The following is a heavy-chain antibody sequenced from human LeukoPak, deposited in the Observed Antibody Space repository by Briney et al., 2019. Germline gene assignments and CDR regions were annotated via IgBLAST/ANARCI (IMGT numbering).Heavy chain of an antibody. V-gene: IGHV3-30*03. CDR2: ISYDGSNK. D-gene: IGHD3-22*01. Sequence: GGSLRLSCAASGFTFSSYGMHWVRQAPGKGLEWVAVISYDGSNKYYADSVKGRFTISRDNAKNSLYLQMNSLRAEDTAVYYCAREPHYYDSSGYFDYWGQGTLVTVSS. CDR3: AREPHYYDSSGYFDY. J-gene: IGHJ4*02. CDR1: GFTFSSYG.